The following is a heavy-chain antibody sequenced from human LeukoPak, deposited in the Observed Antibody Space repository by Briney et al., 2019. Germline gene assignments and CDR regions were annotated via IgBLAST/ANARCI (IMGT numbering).Heavy chain of an antibody. Sequence: GGSLRLSCAASGFTFSSYWMSWVRQAPGKGLEWVVNIKQDGSEKYYVDSVKGRFTISRDNAKNSLYLQMNSLRAEDTAVYYCARDVLTLIAAAGTEVYYFDYWGQGTLVTVSS. D-gene: IGHD6-13*01. V-gene: IGHV3-7*03. CDR3: ARDVLTLIAAAGTEVYYFDY. CDR1: GFTFSSYW. J-gene: IGHJ4*02. CDR2: IKQDGSEK.